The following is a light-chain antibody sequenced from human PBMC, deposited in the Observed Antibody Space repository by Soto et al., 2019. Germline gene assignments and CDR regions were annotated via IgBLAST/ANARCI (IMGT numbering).Light chain of an antibody. CDR3: QQYGSSPHLT. CDR1: QSVSSSY. V-gene: IGKV3-20*01. J-gene: IGKJ2*01. Sequence: EIVLTQSPGTLSLSPGERATLSCRASQSVSSSYLAWYQQKPGQAPRRLIYGASSRATGIPDRFSGSGSGTDFTLTISRLEPEDFAVYYCQQYGSSPHLTFGQGTKLEIK. CDR2: GAS.